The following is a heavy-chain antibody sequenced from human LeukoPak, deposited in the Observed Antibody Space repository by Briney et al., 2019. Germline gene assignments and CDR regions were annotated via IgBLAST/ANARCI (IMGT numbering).Heavy chain of an antibody. D-gene: IGHD3-3*01. Sequence: GASVKVSCTASGYTFTSYAMNWVRQAPGQGLEWMGWINTNTGNPTYAQGFTGRSVFSLDTSVSTAYLQISSLKAEDTAVYYCARDFPGVFGVVIGSGLDYWGQGTLVTVSS. V-gene: IGHV7-4-1*02. CDR3: ARDFPGVFGVVIGSGLDY. CDR2: INTNTGNP. J-gene: IGHJ4*02. CDR1: GYTFTSYA.